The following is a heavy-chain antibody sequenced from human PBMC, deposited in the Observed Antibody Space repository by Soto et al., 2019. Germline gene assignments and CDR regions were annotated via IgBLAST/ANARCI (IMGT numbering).Heavy chain of an antibody. Sequence: PSETLSLTCTVCSGSISSYYWSWIRQPPGKGLEWNGYIYYRESTNYNPTLKSRVTISVDTSKNQFSLKQSSVTAADTAVYYCAREQGWELLNGGYYGMDVWGQGTTVTVSS. J-gene: IGHJ6*02. CDR1: SGSISSYY. D-gene: IGHD1-26*01. V-gene: IGHV4-59*01. CDR3: AREQGWELLNGGYYGMDV. CDR2: IYYREST.